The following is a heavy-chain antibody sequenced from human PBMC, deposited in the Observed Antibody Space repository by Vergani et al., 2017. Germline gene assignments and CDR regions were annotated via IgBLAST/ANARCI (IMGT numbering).Heavy chain of an antibody. CDR2: IIPIFGTA. CDR3: AVCXLDSGSYGRGYYYYYMDV. Sequence: QVQLVQSGAEVKKPGSSVKVSCKASGGTFSSYAISWVRQAPGQGLEWMGGIIPIFGTANYAQKFQGRVTITADESTSTAYMELSSLRSEDTAVYYCAVCXLDSGSYGRGYYYYYMDVWGKGTTVTVSS. J-gene: IGHJ6*03. D-gene: IGHD1-26*01. CDR1: GGTFSSYA. V-gene: IGHV1-69*13.